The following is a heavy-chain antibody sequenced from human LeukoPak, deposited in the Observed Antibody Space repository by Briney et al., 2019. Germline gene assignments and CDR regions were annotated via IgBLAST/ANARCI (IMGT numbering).Heavy chain of an antibody. CDR3: ARAATASSA. CDR2: INPNSGGT. CDR1: GYTFTGYY. J-gene: IGHJ4*02. Sequence: ASVTVSCKASGYTFTGYYIHWVRQAPGQGLEWMGLINPNSGGTSYAQNFQGRVTMTRDTSISTAYMELSSLRSDDASVYYCARAATASSAWGQGTLVTASS. D-gene: IGHD6-13*01. V-gene: IGHV1-2*02.